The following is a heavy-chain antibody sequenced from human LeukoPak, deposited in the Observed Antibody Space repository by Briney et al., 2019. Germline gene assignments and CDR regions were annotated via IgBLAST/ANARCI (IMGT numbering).Heavy chain of an antibody. V-gene: IGHV3-48*01. CDR2: ISSSGSTI. CDR3: GGVNAFDI. Sequence: GGSLRLSCAASGFTFSSSSMNWVRQAPGKGLEWVSYISSSGSTIYYADSVKGRFTISRDNSKNTLYLQMNSLRAEDTAVYYCGGVNAFDIWGQGTMVTVSS. J-gene: IGHJ3*02. CDR1: GFTFSSSS. D-gene: IGHD2-21*01.